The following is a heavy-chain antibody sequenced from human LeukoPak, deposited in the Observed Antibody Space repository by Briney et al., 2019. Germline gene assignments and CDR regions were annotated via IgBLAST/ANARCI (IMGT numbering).Heavy chain of an antibody. Sequence: ASVNVSCKACGYTFSDYYMHWLRPAPGQGLEWMGWINPKGGVTNYAQKFQGRGTMTRDTSIGTAYMELSRLRSDDTAVYYCARDGGDGYNFYYWGQGSLVTASS. CDR2: INPKGGVT. CDR1: GYTFSDYY. J-gene: IGHJ4*02. CDR3: ARDGGDGYNFYY. V-gene: IGHV1-2*02. D-gene: IGHD5-24*01.